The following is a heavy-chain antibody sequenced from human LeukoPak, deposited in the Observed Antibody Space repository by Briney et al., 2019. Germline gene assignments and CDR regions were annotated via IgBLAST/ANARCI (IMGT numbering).Heavy chain of an antibody. V-gene: IGHV3-23*01. CDR2: ISGSGATT. CDR1: GFSFSGYA. CDR3: ARDPPAVRTNTYA. J-gene: IGHJ5*02. D-gene: IGHD4/OR15-4a*01. Sequence: GGSLRLSCAASGFSFSGYAMSWVRQAPGKGLEWVSGISGSGATTYYVDSVRGRFTISRDNSKNTLYLQMNSLRAEDTAVYYCARDPPAVRTNTYAWGQGTLVTVSS.